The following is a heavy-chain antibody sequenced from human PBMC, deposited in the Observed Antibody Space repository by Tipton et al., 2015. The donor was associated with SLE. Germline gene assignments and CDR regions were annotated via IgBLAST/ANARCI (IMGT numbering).Heavy chain of an antibody. CDR1: GGSISSYY. CDR3: ARDAHREYSGYDDIYYYYGMDV. Sequence: LSCTVSGGSISSYYWSWIRQPPGKGLDWIGNIYYRGSTNYNPSLKSRVTISVDTSKNQFSLKLSSVTAADTAVYYCARDAHREYSGYDDIYYYYGMDVWGQGTTVTVSS. J-gene: IGHJ6*02. D-gene: IGHD5-12*01. V-gene: IGHV4-59*01. CDR2: IYYRGST.